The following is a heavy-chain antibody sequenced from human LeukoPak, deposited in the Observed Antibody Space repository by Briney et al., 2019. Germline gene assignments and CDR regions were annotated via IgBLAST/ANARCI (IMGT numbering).Heavy chain of an antibody. CDR1: GFTFSSYA. Sequence: GGSLRLSCAASGFTFSSYAMGWVRQAPGKGLECVSGISDSSGISYYADSAKGRFTISRDNSKNTLYLQMNSLSAEDTAVYYCAKFDFWSGYPPDYWGQGTLVTVSS. CDR2: ISDSSGIS. J-gene: IGHJ4*02. CDR3: AKFDFWSGYPPDY. D-gene: IGHD3-3*01. V-gene: IGHV3-23*01.